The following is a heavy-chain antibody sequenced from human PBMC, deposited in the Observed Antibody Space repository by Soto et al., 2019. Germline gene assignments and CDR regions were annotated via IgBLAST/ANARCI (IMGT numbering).Heavy chain of an antibody. Sequence: GGSLRLSCAASGFTFSSYGMHWVRQAPGKGLEWVAVISYDGSNKYYADSVKGRFTISRDNSKNTLYLQMNSLRADDTAVFYCAKALQYSSSRDYFYYGMDVWGQGTTVTVSS. CDR3: AKALQYSSSRDYFYYGMDV. J-gene: IGHJ6*02. CDR1: GFTFSSYG. D-gene: IGHD6-6*01. V-gene: IGHV3-30*18. CDR2: ISYDGSNK.